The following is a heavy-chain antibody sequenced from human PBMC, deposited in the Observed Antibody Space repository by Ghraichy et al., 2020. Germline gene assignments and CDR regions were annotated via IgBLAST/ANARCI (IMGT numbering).Heavy chain of an antibody. CDR1: GGTFSSYA. V-gene: IGHV1-69*13. CDR2: IIPILGTA. Sequence: SVKVSCKASGGTFSSYAISWVRQAPGQGLEWMGGIIPILGTANYAQKFQGRVTITADESTSTAYMELSSLRSEDTAVYYCARDWTGKAWYYGMDVWGQGAAVTVSS. CDR3: ARDWTGKAWYYGMDV. J-gene: IGHJ6*02. D-gene: IGHD1-14*01.